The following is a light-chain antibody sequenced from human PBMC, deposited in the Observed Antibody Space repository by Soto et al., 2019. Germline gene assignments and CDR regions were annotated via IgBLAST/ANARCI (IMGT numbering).Light chain of an antibody. V-gene: IGLV2-8*01. Sequence: QSALTQPPSASGSPGQSVTISCTGTSSDVGGYNYVSWYQQHPGKAPKVMIFEVSKRPSGVPDRFSGSKSGNAASLTVSGLQADDEADYYCSSYAGSNGVVFGGGTKLTVL. J-gene: IGLJ2*01. CDR1: SSDVGGYNY. CDR3: SSYAGSNGVV. CDR2: EVS.